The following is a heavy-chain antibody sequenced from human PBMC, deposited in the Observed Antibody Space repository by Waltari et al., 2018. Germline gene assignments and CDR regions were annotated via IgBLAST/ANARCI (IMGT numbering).Heavy chain of an antibody. CDR1: GYSISSGYY. Sequence: QVQLQESGPGLVKPSETLSLTCAVSGYSISSGYYWGWIRQPPGKGLEWIGSIYHSGSTYYNPSLKSRVTISVDTSKNQFSLKLSSVTAADTAVYYCARDEPLWDYGSGSYYFDYWGQGTLVTVSS. V-gene: IGHV4-38-2*02. D-gene: IGHD3-10*01. J-gene: IGHJ4*02. CDR3: ARDEPLWDYGSGSYYFDY. CDR2: IYHSGST.